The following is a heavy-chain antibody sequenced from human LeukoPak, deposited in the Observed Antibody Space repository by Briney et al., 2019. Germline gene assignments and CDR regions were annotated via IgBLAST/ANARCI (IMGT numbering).Heavy chain of an antibody. CDR3: ARDGEWAVAGQFDY. CDR2: ISACNGNT. CDR1: GYTFTSYG. J-gene: IGHJ4*02. V-gene: IGHV1-18*01. D-gene: IGHD6-19*01. Sequence: GASVKVSCKASGYTFTSYGISWVRQAPGQGLEWMGWISACNGNTNYAQKLQGRVTMTTDTSTSTAYMELRSLRSDDTAVYYCARDGEWAVAGQFDYWGQGTLVTVSS.